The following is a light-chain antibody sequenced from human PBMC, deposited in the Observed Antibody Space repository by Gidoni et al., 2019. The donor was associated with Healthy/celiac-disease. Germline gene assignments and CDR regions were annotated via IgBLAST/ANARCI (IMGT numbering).Light chain of an antibody. CDR1: QSISSY. CDR3: QQSYNTPFT. Sequence: DTQLTHSPSSLSASVGDRVTITCQASQSISSYLTWYQQKPGKAPKLLIYAASSLQSGVPSRFSGSGSGTDFTLTISSLQPEDFATYYCQQSYNTPFTFGPGTKVEIK. CDR2: AAS. V-gene: IGKV1-39*01. J-gene: IGKJ3*01.